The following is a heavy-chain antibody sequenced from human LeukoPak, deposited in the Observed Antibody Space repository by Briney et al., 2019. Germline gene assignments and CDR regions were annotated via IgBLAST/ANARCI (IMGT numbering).Heavy chain of an antibody. V-gene: IGHV1-2*02. CDR2: INPNSGGT. CDR1: GYTFTGYY. CDR3: ARDVVSFLKYSSSFLGGRVDY. J-gene: IGHJ4*02. Sequence: ASVNVSCKASGYTFTGYYMHWVRQAPGQGLEWMGWINPNSGGTNYARKFQGRVTMTRDTSISTAYMELSRLRSDDTAVYYCARDVVSFLKYSSSFLGGRVDYWGQGTLVTVSS. D-gene: IGHD6-13*01.